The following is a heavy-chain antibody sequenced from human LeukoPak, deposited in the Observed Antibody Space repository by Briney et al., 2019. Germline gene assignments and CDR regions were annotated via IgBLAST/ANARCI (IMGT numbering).Heavy chain of an antibody. D-gene: IGHD3-22*01. Sequence: SETLSLTCTVSGGSISSYYWSWLRQPPGKGLEWIGYIYYSGSTNYNPSLKSRVTISVDTSKNQFSLTLSSVTAADTAVYYCARGHYYDSSGYYYTLSLAFDYWGQGTLVTVSS. CDR3: ARGHYYDSSGYYYTLSLAFDY. CDR1: GGSISSYY. J-gene: IGHJ4*02. V-gene: IGHV4-59*01. CDR2: IYYSGST.